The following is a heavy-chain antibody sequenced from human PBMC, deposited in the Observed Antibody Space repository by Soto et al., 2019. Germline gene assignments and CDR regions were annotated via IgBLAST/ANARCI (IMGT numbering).Heavy chain of an antibody. Sequence: PLETLSLTCTFSGFSISSGGYYLSWIRQHPGKGLEWIGYIYYSGSTYYNPSLKSRVTISVDTSKNQFSLKLSSVTAADTAVYYCARAVDSSGYYYYYYYGMDVWGQGTTVTVSS. CDR3: ARAVDSSGYYYYYYYGMDV. CDR2: IYYSGST. D-gene: IGHD3-22*01. V-gene: IGHV4-31*03. J-gene: IGHJ6*02. CDR1: GFSISSGGYY.